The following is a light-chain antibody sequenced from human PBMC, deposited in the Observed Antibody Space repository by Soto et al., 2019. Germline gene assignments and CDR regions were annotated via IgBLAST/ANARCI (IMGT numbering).Light chain of an antibody. CDR1: LNVYNN. J-gene: IGKJ4*01. V-gene: IGKV3-15*01. CDR3: QQCRNWPLT. CDR2: DAS. Sequence: EIVMTQSPATLSVSPGEGATLSCKASLNVYNNLAWYQQRPGQPPRLLIYDASTRATGVSARFSGSGYGTEFTLTISSLQSEDFAVYFCQQCRNWPLTFGGGTKV.